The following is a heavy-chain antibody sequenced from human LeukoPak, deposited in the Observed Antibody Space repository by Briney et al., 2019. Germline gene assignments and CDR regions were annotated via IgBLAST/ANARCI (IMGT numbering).Heavy chain of an antibody. J-gene: IGHJ6*02. Sequence: ASVKVSCKASGGTFSSYAISWVRQAPGQGLEWMGRIIPILGIANYAQKFQGRVTITADKSTSTAHMELSSLRSEDTAVYYCARGPTRYYDSSGYHTLYGMDVWGQGTTVTVSS. D-gene: IGHD3-22*01. CDR3: ARGPTRYYDSSGYHTLYGMDV. CDR1: GGTFSSYA. CDR2: IIPILGIA. V-gene: IGHV1-69*04.